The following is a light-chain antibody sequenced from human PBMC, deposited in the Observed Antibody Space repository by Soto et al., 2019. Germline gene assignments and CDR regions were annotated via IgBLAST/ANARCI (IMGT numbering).Light chain of an antibody. CDR1: QSLVYSYGNTY. Sequence: DVVMTQSPLSLPVTLGQPASISCRSSQSLVYSYGNTYLNWFQQRPGQSPRRLIYKVSNRDSGVPDRFSGSGSGTDFTLKISRVDAEDVGVYYCMQGTHWPVTFGQGTRLEIK. CDR3: MQGTHWPVT. V-gene: IGKV2-30*01. J-gene: IGKJ5*01. CDR2: KVS.